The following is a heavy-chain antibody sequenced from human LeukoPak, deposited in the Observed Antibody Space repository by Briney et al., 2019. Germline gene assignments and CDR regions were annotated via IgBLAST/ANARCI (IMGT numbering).Heavy chain of an antibody. CDR3: ASGGERPRWVVFDY. CDR2: IYYSGST. J-gene: IGHJ4*02. V-gene: IGHV4-59*01. D-gene: IGHD4-23*01. Sequence: SETLSLTCTVSGGSISSYYWSWIRQPPGKELEWIGFIYYSGSTSYNPSLKSRATMSVDTSKNQFSLKLNSVTAADTAVYYCASGGERPRWVVFDYWGQGTLVTVSS. CDR1: GGSISSYY.